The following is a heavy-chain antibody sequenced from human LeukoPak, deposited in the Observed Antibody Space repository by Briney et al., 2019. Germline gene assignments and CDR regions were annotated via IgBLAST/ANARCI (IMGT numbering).Heavy chain of an antibody. J-gene: IGHJ6*03. Sequence: GASVKVSCKASGGTFSSYAISWVRQAPGQGLEWMGRIIPILGIANYAQKLQGRVTMTTDTSTSTAYMELRSLRSDDTAVYYCARVGEYCSSTSCSYYYMDVWGKGTTVTVSS. CDR2: IIPILGIA. D-gene: IGHD2-2*01. V-gene: IGHV1-69*04. CDR3: ARVGEYCSSTSCSYYYMDV. CDR1: GGTFSSYA.